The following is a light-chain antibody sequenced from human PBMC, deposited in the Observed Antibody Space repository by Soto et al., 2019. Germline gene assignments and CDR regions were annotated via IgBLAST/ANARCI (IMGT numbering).Light chain of an antibody. V-gene: IGKV3-11*01. CDR1: QSVYNN. CDR3: QQRSNWPPVT. Sequence: QSPATLSVSTGERATLSCRASQSVYNNLAWYQQRPGQAPRLLIHGASSRATGVPARFSGSGSGTDFTLTISSLEPEDFGVYYCQQRSNWPPVTFGGGTKVDI. CDR2: GAS. J-gene: IGKJ4*01.